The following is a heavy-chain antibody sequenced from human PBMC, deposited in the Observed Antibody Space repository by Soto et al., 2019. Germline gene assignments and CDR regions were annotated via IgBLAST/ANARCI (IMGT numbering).Heavy chain of an antibody. CDR2: IYYSGST. J-gene: IGHJ5*02. Sequence: SETLSLTCTVSGGSISSGGYYWSWIRQHPGKGLEWIGYIYYSGSTYYNPSLKSRVTISVDTSKNQFSLKLSSVTAADTAVYYCARDMRSYCGGDCYSSWFDPWGQGTLVTVSS. V-gene: IGHV4-31*03. CDR1: GGSISSGGYY. D-gene: IGHD2-21*02. CDR3: ARDMRSYCGGDCYSSWFDP.